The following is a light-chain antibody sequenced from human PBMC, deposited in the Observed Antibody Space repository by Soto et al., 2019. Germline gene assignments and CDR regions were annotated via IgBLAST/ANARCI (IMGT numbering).Light chain of an antibody. CDR1: QSVSGN. CDR3: QQYNDWPQT. V-gene: IGKV3D-15*01. Sequence: ETVMAQSPATLSVSPGEGATLSCRASQSVSGNLAWYQQKPGQAPRLLIYGASTRASGVPARFSGGGSGTEFTLTISSLQSEDFAVYFCQQYNDWPQTFGGGTRVEI. CDR2: GAS. J-gene: IGKJ4*01.